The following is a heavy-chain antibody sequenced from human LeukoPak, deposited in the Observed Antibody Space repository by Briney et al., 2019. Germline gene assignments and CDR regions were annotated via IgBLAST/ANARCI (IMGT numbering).Heavy chain of an antibody. CDR3: AREGEWELLYYFDY. CDR1: GFTFSSYG. D-gene: IGHD1-26*01. Sequence: GGSLRLSCAASGFTFSSYGMHWVRQAPGKGLEWVAFIRYDGSNKYYADSVKGRFTISRDNAKNSLYLQMNSLRAEDTAVYYCAREGEWELLYYFDYWGQGTLVTVSS. V-gene: IGHV3-30*02. J-gene: IGHJ4*02. CDR2: IRYDGSNK.